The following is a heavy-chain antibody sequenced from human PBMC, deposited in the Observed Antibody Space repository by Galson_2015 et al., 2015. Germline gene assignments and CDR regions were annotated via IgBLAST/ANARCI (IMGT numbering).Heavy chain of an antibody. CDR3: AREAWFDP. CDR2: ILYDGSNK. V-gene: IGHV3-30*03. Sequence: SLRLSCAASGFTFSNYGMNWVRQAPGKGLEWVSVILYDGSNKYYAGSVEGRFTTSRDNSKNTLYLQMNSLRAEDTAVYYCAREAWFDPWGQGTLVTVSS. CDR1: GFTFSNYG. J-gene: IGHJ5*02.